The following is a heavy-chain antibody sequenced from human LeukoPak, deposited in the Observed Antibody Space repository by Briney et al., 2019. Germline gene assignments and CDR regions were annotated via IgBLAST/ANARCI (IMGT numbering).Heavy chain of an antibody. J-gene: IGHJ6*02. V-gene: IGHV3-33*01. CDR1: GFTFSSYG. CDR3: ARDQEIVVVVAAKYYYYYYGMDV. D-gene: IGHD2-15*01. CDR2: IWYDGSNK. Sequence: GRSLRLSCAASGFTFSSYGMHWVRQAPGKGLEWVAVIWYDGSNKYYADSVKGRFTISRDNSKNTLYLQMNSLRAEDTAVYYCARDQEIVVVVAAKYYYYYYGMDVWGQGTTVTVSS.